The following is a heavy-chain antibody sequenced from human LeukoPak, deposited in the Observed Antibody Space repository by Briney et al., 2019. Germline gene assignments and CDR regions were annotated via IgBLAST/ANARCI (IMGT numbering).Heavy chain of an antibody. CDR3: ARGGRYMSASWYRSVYYCMDV. D-gene: IGHD6-13*01. V-gene: IGHV4-34*01. CDR1: GGSFNDYY. J-gene: IGHJ6*04. Sequence: KTSETLSLTCAVYGGSFNDYYWNWIRQPPGKGLEWIGEINLRGSTTYNPSLKSRVTISLDESKNQFSLKLSSVTAADTAVYFCARGGRYMSASWYRSVYYCMDVWGKGTTVTVSS. CDR2: INLRGST.